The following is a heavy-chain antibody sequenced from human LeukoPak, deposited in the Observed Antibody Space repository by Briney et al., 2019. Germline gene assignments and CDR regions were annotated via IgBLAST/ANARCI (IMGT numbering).Heavy chain of an antibody. Sequence: ASVKVSCXASGYTFTIYGISWVRQARGQGLEWMGWISAYNGNTNYAQKLQGRVTMTTDTSTSTAYMELRSLRSDDTAVYYCARDLIGIAVASGKPYYFDYWGQGTLVTVSS. CDR1: GYTFTIYG. D-gene: IGHD6-19*01. J-gene: IGHJ4*02. V-gene: IGHV1-18*01. CDR2: ISAYNGNT. CDR3: ARDLIGIAVASGKPYYFDY.